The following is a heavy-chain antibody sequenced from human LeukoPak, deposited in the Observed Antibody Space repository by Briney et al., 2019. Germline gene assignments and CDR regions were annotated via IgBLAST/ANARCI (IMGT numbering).Heavy chain of an antibody. CDR3: AETRTYYYDSSGYPRYFDY. J-gene: IGHJ4*02. V-gene: IGHV3-23*01. Sequence: GGTLRLSCAASGFTFSSHGMNWVRQAPGKGLEWVSGISPNGVITYYADSVKGRFTISRDNSKNTLYLQMNSLRAEDTAVYYCAETRTYYYDSSGYPRYFDYWGQGTLVTVSS. CDR1: GFTFSSHG. CDR2: ISPNGVIT. D-gene: IGHD3-22*01.